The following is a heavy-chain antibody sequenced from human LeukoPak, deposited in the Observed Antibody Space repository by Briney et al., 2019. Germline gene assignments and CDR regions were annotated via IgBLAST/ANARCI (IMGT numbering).Heavy chain of an antibody. CDR2: ISSSGSTI. CDR3: AELGTTMIGGV. J-gene: IGHJ6*04. CDR1: GFTFSSYS. Sequence: GGSLRLSCAASGFTFSSYSMNWVRQAPGKGLEWVSYISSSGSTIYYADSVKGRFTISRDNAKNSLYLQMNSLRAEDTAVYYCAELGTTMIGGVWGKGTTVTISS. D-gene: IGHD3-10*02. V-gene: IGHV3-48*04.